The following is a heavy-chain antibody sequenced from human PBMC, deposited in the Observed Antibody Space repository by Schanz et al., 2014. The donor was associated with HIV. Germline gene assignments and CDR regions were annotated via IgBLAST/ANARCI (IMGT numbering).Heavy chain of an antibody. CDR3: ARAGYYFGSGSSFPLAY. V-gene: IGHV4-34*01. CDR2: IKYSGST. J-gene: IGHJ4*02. D-gene: IGHD3-10*01. CDR1: GGSLSGYY. Sequence: QVRLHQWGAGLLKPSETLSLTCAVYGGSLSGYYWSWIRQPPGKGLEWIGEIKYSGSTNYKPSLKSRVPISIDTSKNQFSLRLSSLTAADTAVYYCARAGYYFGSGSSFPLAYWGQGTLVTVSS.